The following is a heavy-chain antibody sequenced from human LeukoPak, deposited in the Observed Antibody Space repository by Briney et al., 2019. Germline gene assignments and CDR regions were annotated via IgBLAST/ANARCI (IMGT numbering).Heavy chain of an antibody. CDR1: GYTFTGYY. D-gene: IGHD2-2*01. J-gene: IGHJ4*02. CDR2: INPNSGGT. V-gene: IGHV1-2*02. CDR3: ARGIVVVPAAPDDY. Sequence: ASVKVSCKASGYTFTGYYMHWVRQAPGQGLEWMGWINPNSGGTNYAQKFQGRVTMTRDTSISTAYMELSRLRSDDTAVYYCARGIVVVPAAPDDYWGQGTLVTVSS.